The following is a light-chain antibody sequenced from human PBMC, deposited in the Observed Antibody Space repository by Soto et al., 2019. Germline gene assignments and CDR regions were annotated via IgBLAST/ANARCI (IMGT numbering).Light chain of an antibody. CDR2: EGS. V-gene: IGLV2-23*01. CDR3: CSYARGSTYV. CDR1: SSDVGSYNL. J-gene: IGLJ1*01. Sequence: QSALTQPASVSGSPGQSITISCTGTSSDVGSYNLVSWYQQHPGKAPKLMIYEGSKRPSGVSNRFSGSKSDNTASLTISGLQAEDEAHYYCCSYARGSTYVFGTGTKLTVL.